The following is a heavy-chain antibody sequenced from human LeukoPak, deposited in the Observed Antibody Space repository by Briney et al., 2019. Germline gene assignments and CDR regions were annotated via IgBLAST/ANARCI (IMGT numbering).Heavy chain of an antibody. CDR3: ARVNTLAYCGGDCFPGWFDP. V-gene: IGHV3-66*02. CDR2: IYSGGST. Sequence: PGGSLRLSCAASGFTVSSNYMSWVRQAPGKGLEWVSVIYSGGSTYYADSVKGRFTISRDNSKNTLYLQMNSLRADDTAVYYCARVNTLAYCGGDCFPGWFDPWGQGTLVTVSS. D-gene: IGHD2-21*02. CDR1: GFTVSSNY. J-gene: IGHJ5*02.